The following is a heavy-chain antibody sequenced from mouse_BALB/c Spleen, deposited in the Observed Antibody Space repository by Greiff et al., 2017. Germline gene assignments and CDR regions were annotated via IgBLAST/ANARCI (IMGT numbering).Heavy chain of an antibody. V-gene: IGHV1-4*02. D-gene: IGHD1-1*01. CDR2: INPSSGYT. CDR3: AREKLISPLVAKAY. CDR1: GYTFTSYT. Sequence: VKLVESAAELARPGASVKMSCKASGYTFTSYTMHWVKQRPGQGLEWIGYINPSSGYTEYNQKFKDKTTLTADKSSSTAYMQLSSLTSEDSAVYYCAREKLISPLVAKAYWGQGGLVTVSA. J-gene: IGHJ3*01.